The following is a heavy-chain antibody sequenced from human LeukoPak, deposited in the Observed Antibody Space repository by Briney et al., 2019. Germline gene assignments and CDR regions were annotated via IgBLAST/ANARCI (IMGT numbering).Heavy chain of an antibody. Sequence: ASVKVSCKATGYTFTSYGISWVRQAPGQGLEWMGWISAYNGNTNYAQKLQGRVTMTTDTSTSTAYMELRSLRSDDTTVYYCARARYSGYDGDLDYWGQGTLVTVSS. CDR1: GYTFTSYG. CDR3: ARARYSGYDGDLDY. J-gene: IGHJ4*02. V-gene: IGHV1-18*01. D-gene: IGHD5-12*01. CDR2: ISAYNGNT.